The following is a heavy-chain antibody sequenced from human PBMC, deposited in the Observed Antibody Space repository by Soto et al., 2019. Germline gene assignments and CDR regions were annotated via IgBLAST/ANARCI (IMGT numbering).Heavy chain of an antibody. CDR2: IHHGGTT. D-gene: IGHD2-2*01. CDR1: GGSISSSNW. V-gene: IGHV4-4*02. J-gene: IGHJ5*02. CDR3: ARVRQYCSATSCYLDP. Sequence: SETLSLTCAASGGSISSSNWWHWVRQPPGKGLEWIGEIHHGGTTNYNPSLKSRVAISVDKSRNQFSLKLNSVTAADTAFYYCARVRQYCSATSCYLDPWGQGTLVTVSS.